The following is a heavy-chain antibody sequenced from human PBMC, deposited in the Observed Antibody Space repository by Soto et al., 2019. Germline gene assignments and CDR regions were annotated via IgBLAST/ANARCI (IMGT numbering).Heavy chain of an antibody. D-gene: IGHD3-16*02. Sequence: QVQLVQSGAEVKKPGASVKVSCKASGYTFTSYAMHWVRQAPGQRLEWMGWINAGNGNTKYSQKFQGRVTITRDTSASTAYMELSSLRSEATAVYYCARDQGGTYYDYVWGSYRPASFDYWGQGTLVTVSS. CDR3: ARDQGGTYYDYVWGSYRPASFDY. CDR2: INAGNGNT. V-gene: IGHV1-3*01. J-gene: IGHJ4*02. CDR1: GYTFTSYA.